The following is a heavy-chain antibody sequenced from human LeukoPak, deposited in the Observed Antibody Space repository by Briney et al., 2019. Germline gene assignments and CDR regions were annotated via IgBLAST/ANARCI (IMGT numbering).Heavy chain of an antibody. J-gene: IGHJ4*02. CDR2: IIPILGIA. D-gene: IGHD2-15*01. CDR3: ARPGGSGTDY. CDR1: GGTFSSYA. Sequence: SVKVSCKASGGTFSSYAISWVRQAPGQGLEWMGRIIPILGIANYAQKFQGRVTITADKSTSAAYMEPSSLRSEDTAVYYCARPGGSGTDYWGQGTLVTVSS. V-gene: IGHV1-69*04.